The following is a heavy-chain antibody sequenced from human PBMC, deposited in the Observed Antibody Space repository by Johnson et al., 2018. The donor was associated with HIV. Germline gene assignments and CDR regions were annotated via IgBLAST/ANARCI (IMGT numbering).Heavy chain of an antibody. V-gene: IGHV3-7*02. Sequence: EVHLVESGGGLVQPGGSLRLSCAASGFTFSSYWMSWVRQAPGKGLEWVANIKQDGSEKYYANSVKGRFTISRDNSKNTLYLQMNSLRAEDTAVYYCAKFAVAGFDIWGQGTMVTVSS. CDR2: IKQDGSEK. CDR1: GFTFSSYW. CDR3: AKFAVAGFDI. J-gene: IGHJ3*02. D-gene: IGHD6-19*01.